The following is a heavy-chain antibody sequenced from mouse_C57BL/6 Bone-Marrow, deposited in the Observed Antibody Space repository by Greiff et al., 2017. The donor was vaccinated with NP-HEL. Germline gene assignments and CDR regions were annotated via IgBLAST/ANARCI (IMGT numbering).Heavy chain of an antibody. CDR2: INPSSGYT. Sequence: VHLVESGAELARPGASVKMSCKASGYTFTSYTMHWVKQRPGQGLEWIGYINPSSGYTKYNQKFKDKATLTADKSSSTAYMQLSSLTSEDSAVYYCTIYYDYDAWFAYWGQGTLVTVSA. D-gene: IGHD2-4*01. CDR3: TIYYDYDAWFAY. J-gene: IGHJ3*01. V-gene: IGHV1-4*01. CDR1: GYTFTSYT.